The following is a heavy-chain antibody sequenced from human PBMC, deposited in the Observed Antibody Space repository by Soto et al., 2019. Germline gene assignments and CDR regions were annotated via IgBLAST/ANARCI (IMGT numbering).Heavy chain of an antibody. D-gene: IGHD3-22*01. V-gene: IGHV4-39*01. CDR1: GGSISSSSYY. CDR3: ARLRHYYDSSGYYYYFDY. J-gene: IGHJ4*02. Sequence: SETLSLTCTVSGGSISSSSYYWGWIRQPPGKGLEWIGSIYYSGSTYYNPSLKSRVTISVDTSKNQFSLKLSSVTAADTALYYCARLRHYYDSSGYYYYFDYWGQGTLVTVSS. CDR2: IYYSGST.